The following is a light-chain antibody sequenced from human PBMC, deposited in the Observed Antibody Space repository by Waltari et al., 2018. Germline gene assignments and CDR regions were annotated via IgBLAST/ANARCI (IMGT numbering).Light chain of an antibody. V-gene: IGKV3-15*01. Sequence: ELVMTQSPATLSVSPGERATLSCRDSQSVSSNLAWYQQKPGQAPRLLIFGAYTRATGIPARFSGSGSGTEFTLTISSLQYEDLAIYYCQQYNNWPYTFGQGTKLEIK. CDR1: QSVSSN. CDR3: QQYNNWPYT. CDR2: GAY. J-gene: IGKJ2*01.